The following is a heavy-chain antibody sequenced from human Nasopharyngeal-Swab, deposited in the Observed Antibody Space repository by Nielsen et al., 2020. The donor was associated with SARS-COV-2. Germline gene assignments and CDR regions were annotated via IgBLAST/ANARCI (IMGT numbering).Heavy chain of an antibody. D-gene: IGHD3-22*01. J-gene: IGHJ5*02. CDR3: ARAVRVDYYDSSGYYPPSWFDP. V-gene: IGHV4-30-4*01. Sequence: WIRQPPGKGLEWIGYIYYSGSTYYNPSLKSRVTISVDTSKNQFSLKLSSVTAADTAVYYCARAVRVDYYDSSGYYPPSWFDPWGQGTLVTVSS. CDR2: IYYSGST.